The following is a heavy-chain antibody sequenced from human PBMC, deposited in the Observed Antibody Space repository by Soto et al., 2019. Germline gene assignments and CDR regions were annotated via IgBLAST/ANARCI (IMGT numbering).Heavy chain of an antibody. CDR1: GFTFSSYS. Sequence: GGSLRLSCAASGFTFSSYSMNWVRQAPGKGLEWVSSISSSSSYIYYADSVKGRFTISRDNAKNSLYLQMNSLRAEDTAVYYCAARQDSSGYYYVLFDYWGQGTLVTVSS. CDR3: AARQDSSGYYYVLFDY. J-gene: IGHJ4*02. V-gene: IGHV3-21*01. CDR2: ISSSSSYI. D-gene: IGHD3-22*01.